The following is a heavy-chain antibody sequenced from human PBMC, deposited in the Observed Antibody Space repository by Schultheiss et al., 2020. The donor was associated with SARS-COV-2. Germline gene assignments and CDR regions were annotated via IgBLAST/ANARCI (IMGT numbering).Heavy chain of an antibody. V-gene: IGHV4-61*08. D-gene: IGHD3-9*01. CDR1: GGSISSGGYY. CDR2: IYYTGST. J-gene: IGHJ5*02. Sequence: SETLSLTCTVSGGSISSGGYYWSWIRQHPGKGLEWIGYIYYTGSTNYNPSLKSRVTISVDTSNSQFSLHLKSVTAADTAFYYCARGLFYSNWFDPWGQGALVTVSS. CDR3: ARGLFYSNWFDP.